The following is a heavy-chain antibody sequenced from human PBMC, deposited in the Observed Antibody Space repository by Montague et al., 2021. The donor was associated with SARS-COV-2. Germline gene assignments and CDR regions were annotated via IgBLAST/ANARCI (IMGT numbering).Heavy chain of an antibody. CDR3: ARLRSSSNWYFDL. CDR1: GGSFSGYY. D-gene: IGHD6-6*01. Sequence: SETLSLTCAVYGGSFSGYYWSWIRQPPGKGLEWIGEINHSRSTNYNPSLKSRVTISVDTSKNQFSLKLSSVTAADTAVYYCARLRSSSNWYFDLWGRGTLVTVSS. CDR2: INHSRST. J-gene: IGHJ2*01. V-gene: IGHV4-34*01.